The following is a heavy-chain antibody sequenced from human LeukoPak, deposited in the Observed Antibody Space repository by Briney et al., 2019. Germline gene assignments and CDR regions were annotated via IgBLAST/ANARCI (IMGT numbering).Heavy chain of an antibody. Sequence: ASVKVSCKASGYTFTSYYMHWVRQAPGQGLVWMGRINPNSGGTNYAQKFQGRVTMTRDTSISTAYMELSRLRSDDTAVYYCARDPRAAAGTRAGSAKHYYYGMDVWGRGTTVTVSS. D-gene: IGHD6-13*01. J-gene: IGHJ6*02. CDR1: GYTFTSYY. CDR2: INPNSGGT. CDR3: ARDPRAAAGTRAGSAKHYYYGMDV. V-gene: IGHV1-2*06.